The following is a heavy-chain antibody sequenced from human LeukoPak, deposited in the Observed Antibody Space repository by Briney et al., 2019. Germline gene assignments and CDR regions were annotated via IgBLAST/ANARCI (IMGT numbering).Heavy chain of an antibody. D-gene: IGHD3-10*01. Sequence: SETLSLTCAVYGGSFSVYYWSWIRQPPGKGLEWIGEINHSGSTNYNPSLKSRVTISVDTSKNQFSLKLSSVTAADTAVYYCARSPTGDDLWGRGTLVTVSS. J-gene: IGHJ2*01. CDR2: INHSGST. V-gene: IGHV4-34*01. CDR3: ARSPTGDDL. CDR1: GGSFSVYY.